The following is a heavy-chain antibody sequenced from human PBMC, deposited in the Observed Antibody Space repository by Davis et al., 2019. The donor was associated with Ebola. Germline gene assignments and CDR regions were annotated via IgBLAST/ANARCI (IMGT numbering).Heavy chain of an antibody. CDR2: ISGSGGST. Sequence: GESLKISCAASGFTFSSYAMSWVRQAPGKGLEWVSAISGSGGSTYSADSVKGRFTISRDNSKNTLYLQMNSLRAEDTAVYYCAKSMTTVTTAGYWGQGTLVTVSS. CDR3: AKSMTTVTTAGY. V-gene: IGHV3-23*01. J-gene: IGHJ4*02. D-gene: IGHD4-17*01. CDR1: GFTFSSYA.